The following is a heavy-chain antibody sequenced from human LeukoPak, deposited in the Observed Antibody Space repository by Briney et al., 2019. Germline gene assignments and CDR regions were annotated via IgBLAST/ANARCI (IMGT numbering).Heavy chain of an antibody. Sequence: SETLSLTCTVSGGSISSYYWSWIRQPPGKGLEWIGYIYYSGSTNYNPSLKSRVTISVDTSKNQFSLKLSSVAAADTAVYYCASSGNYNWFDPWGQGTLVTVSS. D-gene: IGHD1-1*01. CDR2: IYYSGST. V-gene: IGHV4-59*12. CDR1: GGSISSYY. CDR3: ASSGNYNWFDP. J-gene: IGHJ5*02.